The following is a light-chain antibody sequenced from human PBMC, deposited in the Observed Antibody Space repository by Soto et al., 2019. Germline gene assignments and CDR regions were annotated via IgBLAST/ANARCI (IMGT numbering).Light chain of an antibody. J-gene: IGKJ5*01. CDR1: QSISKY. V-gene: IGKV1-39*01. CDR2: AAS. CDR3: QQNFNTPIT. Sequence: DIQMTQSPSSLSASVGDRVTLPCRASQSISKYVNWYKHKPGKAPTXXIHAASSLQSGVPSRFSGSGSGTDFTLTVSSLKPEDFETYYCQQNFNTPITFGQGTRLEIK.